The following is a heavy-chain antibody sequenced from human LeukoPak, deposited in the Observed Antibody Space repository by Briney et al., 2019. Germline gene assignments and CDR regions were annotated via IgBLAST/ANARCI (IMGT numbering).Heavy chain of an antibody. J-gene: IGHJ5*02. CDR1: GYTFTSYD. CDR3: AREYYYDSSGKGNWFDP. CDR2: MNPNSGNT. Sequence: ASVKVSCKAPGYTFTSYDINWVRQATGQGLEWMGWMNPNSGNTGYAQKFQGRVTITRNTFISTAYMELSSLRSEDTAVYYCAREYYYDSSGKGNWFDPWGQGTLVTVSS. D-gene: IGHD3-22*01. V-gene: IGHV1-8*03.